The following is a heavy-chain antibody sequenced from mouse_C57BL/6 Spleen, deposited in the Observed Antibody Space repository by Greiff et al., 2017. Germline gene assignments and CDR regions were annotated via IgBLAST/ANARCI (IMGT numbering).Heavy chain of an antibody. D-gene: IGHD2-14*01. CDR3: ARVEEYDGRGDY. CDR1: GYSITSGYY. Sequence: EVKLQESGPGLVKPSPSLSLTCSVTGYSITSGYYWNWIRQFPGNKLEWMGYLSYDGSNNYNPSLKNRIAITRDTSTNQFFLKLNSVTTEDTATYYCARVEEYDGRGDYWGQGTTLTVSS. CDR2: LSYDGSN. J-gene: IGHJ2*01. V-gene: IGHV3-6*01.